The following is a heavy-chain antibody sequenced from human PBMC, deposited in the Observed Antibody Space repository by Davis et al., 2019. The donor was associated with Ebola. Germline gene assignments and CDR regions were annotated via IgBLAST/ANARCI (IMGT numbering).Heavy chain of an antibody. CDR2: IYYSGST. CDR3: ARGQGSGKPPLNAFDI. V-gene: IGHV4-30-4*01. J-gene: IGHJ3*02. CDR1: GGSISSGDYY. D-gene: IGHD4-23*01. Sequence: PSETLSLTCTVSGGSISSGDYYWSWIRQPPGKGLEWIGYIYYSGSTYYNPSLKSRVTISVDTSKNQFSLKLSSVTAADTAVYYCARGQGSGKPPLNAFDIWGQGTMVTVSS.